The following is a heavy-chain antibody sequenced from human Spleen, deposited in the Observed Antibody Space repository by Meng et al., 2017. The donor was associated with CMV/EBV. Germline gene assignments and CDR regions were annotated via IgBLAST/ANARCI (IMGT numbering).Heavy chain of an antibody. J-gene: IGHJ4*02. Sequence: ASGFTFTGYYMHWVRQAPGQGLEWMGWINPNSGGTNYAQKFQGRVTMTRDTSISTAYMELSRLRSDDTAVYYCARRTGIPVDFDYWGQGTLVTVSS. V-gene: IGHV1-2*02. CDR2: INPNSGGT. D-gene: IGHD3/OR15-3a*01. CDR3: ARRTGIPVDFDY. CDR1: GFTFTGYY.